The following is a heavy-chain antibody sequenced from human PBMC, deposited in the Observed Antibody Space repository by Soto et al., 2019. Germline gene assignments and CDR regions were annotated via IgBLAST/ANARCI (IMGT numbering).Heavy chain of an antibody. CDR1: VFTIGSYG. CDR2: LWYDGDDK. V-gene: IGHV3-33*01. CDR3: VRGPYYGFYYFDS. J-gene: IGHJ4*02. Sequence: QVLLVESGGGVVQPGTSLRLSCAASVFTIGSYGMHWVRQAPGKGLEWVAGLWYDGDDKYYGDSVKGRLTISRDNSRITLYLQMNSLRAEDTAVYYCVRGPYYGFYYFDSWGQGTLVTVSS. D-gene: IGHD3-10*01.